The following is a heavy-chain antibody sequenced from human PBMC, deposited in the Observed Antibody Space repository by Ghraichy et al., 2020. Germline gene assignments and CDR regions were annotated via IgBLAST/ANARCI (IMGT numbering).Heavy chain of an antibody. CDR2: ISGSGGST. D-gene: IGHD3-3*01. J-gene: IGHJ4*02. CDR1: GFTFSSYA. CDR3: AKGVLAIFGVVISNFDY. V-gene: IGHV3-23*01. Sequence: GGSLRLSCAASGFTFSSYAMSWVRQAPGKGLEWVSAISGSGGSTYYADSVKGRFTISRDNSKNTLYLQMNSLRAEDTAVYYCAKGVLAIFGVVISNFDYWGQGTLVTVSS.